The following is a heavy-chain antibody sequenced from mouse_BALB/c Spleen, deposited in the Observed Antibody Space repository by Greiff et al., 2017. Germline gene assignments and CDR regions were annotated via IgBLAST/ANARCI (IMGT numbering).Heavy chain of an antibody. CDR2: IDPFNGGT. D-gene: IGHD1-1*01. CDR3: ARAYYGSSYDLGEGAWFAY. J-gene: IGHJ3*01. V-gene: IGHV1S135*01. Sequence: VQLQQSGPELMKPGASVKISCKASGYSFTSYYMHWVKQSHGKSLEWIGYIDPFNGGTSYNQKFKGKATLTVDKSSSTAYMHLSSLTSEDSAVYYCARAYYGSSYDLGEGAWFAYWGQGTLVTVSA. CDR1: GYSFTSYY.